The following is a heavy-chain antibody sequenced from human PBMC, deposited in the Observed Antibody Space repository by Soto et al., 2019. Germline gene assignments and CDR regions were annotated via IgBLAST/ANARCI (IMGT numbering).Heavy chain of an antibody. D-gene: IGHD4-4*01. Sequence: QVQLVESGGGVVQPGRSLRLSCAASGFTFSSYGMHWVRQAPGKGLEWVAVISYDGSNKYYADSVTGRFTISRDNSKNTLYLQMNSLRAEDTAGYYCAKDLNDYSTHEGSFDYWGQGTLVTVSS. CDR1: GFTFSSYG. CDR2: ISYDGSNK. J-gene: IGHJ4*02. CDR3: AKDLNDYSTHEGSFDY. V-gene: IGHV3-30*18.